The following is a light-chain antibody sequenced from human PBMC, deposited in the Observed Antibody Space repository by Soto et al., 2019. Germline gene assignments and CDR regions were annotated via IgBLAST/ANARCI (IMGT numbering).Light chain of an antibody. CDR3: QQYNNWPPT. Sequence: EIVMTHSPATLSVSPGERATLSCRASQSVSSNLAWYQQKPGQAPRLLIYGASTRATGIPARFSGSRSGTEFTLTISSLQSEDFAVYYCQQYNNWPPTFGQGTRLEIK. V-gene: IGKV3-15*01. J-gene: IGKJ5*01. CDR2: GAS. CDR1: QSVSSN.